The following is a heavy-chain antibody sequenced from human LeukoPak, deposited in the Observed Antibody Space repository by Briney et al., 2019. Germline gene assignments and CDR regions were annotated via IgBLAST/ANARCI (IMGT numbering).Heavy chain of an antibody. CDR2: INHSGST. CDR3: AGSDLGYCSGGSCYSPWFDP. CDR1: GGSFSGYY. V-gene: IGHV4-34*01. J-gene: IGHJ5*02. D-gene: IGHD2-15*01. Sequence: PSETLSLTCAVYGGSFSGYYWSWIRQPPGKGLEWIGEINHSGSTNYNPSLKSRVTISVDTSKNQFSLKLSSVTAADTAVYYCAGSDLGYCSGGSCYSPWFDPWAREPWSPSPQ.